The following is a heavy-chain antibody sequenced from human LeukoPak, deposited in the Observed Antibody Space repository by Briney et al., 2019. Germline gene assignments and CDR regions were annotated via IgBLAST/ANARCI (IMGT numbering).Heavy chain of an antibody. V-gene: IGHV3-21*01. CDR1: GFTFSSYM. Sequence: GGSLRLSCAASGFTFSSYMMNWVRQAPGKGLEWVSSINSGSTYTYYTESVKGRFTITRDNARNSLFLQMNSLRAEDTAVYYCAREDGYCSGGNCYSYFVSWGQGTLVTVSS. CDR2: INSGSTYT. J-gene: IGHJ4*02. CDR3: AREDGYCSGGNCYSYFVS. D-gene: IGHD2-15*01.